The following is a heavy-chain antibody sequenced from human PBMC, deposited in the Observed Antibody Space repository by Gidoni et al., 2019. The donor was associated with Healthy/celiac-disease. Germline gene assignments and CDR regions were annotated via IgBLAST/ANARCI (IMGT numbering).Heavy chain of an antibody. CDR1: IYGGGYS. J-gene: IGHJ5*02. Sequence: IYGGGYSGSWIRQPPGKGLEWIGYIYHSGSTYYNPSLKSRVTISVDRSKNQFSLKLSSVTAADTAVYYCARGLYDFWSGPTWFDPWGQGTLVTVSS. V-gene: IGHV4-30-2*01. CDR3: ARGLYDFWSGPTWFDP. D-gene: IGHD3-3*01. CDR2: IYHSGST.